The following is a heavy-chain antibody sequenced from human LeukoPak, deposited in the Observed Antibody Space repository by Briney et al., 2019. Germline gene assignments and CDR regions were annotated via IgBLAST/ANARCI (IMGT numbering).Heavy chain of an antibody. Sequence: SETLSLTCAVYGGSFSGYYWSWIRQPPGKGLEWIGYIYYSGSTYYNPSLKSRVTISVDTSKNQFSLKLSSVTAADTAVYYCAREAVTTRAFDYWGQGTLVTVSS. CDR2: IYYSGST. D-gene: IGHD4-17*01. CDR1: GGSFSGYY. J-gene: IGHJ4*02. CDR3: AREAVTTRAFDY. V-gene: IGHV4-34*09.